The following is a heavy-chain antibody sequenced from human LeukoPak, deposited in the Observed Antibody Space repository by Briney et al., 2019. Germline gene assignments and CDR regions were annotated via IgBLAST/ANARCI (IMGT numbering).Heavy chain of an antibody. J-gene: IGHJ6*03. CDR3: ARGSIGYYYYMDV. D-gene: IGHD6-6*01. V-gene: IGHV3-21*01. CDR1: GFTFSSYA. Sequence: GGSLRLSCAASGFTFSSYALHWVRQAPGKGLEWVSSISSSSSYIYYADSVKGRFTISRDNAKNSLYLQMNSLRTDDTAVYYCARGSIGYYYYMDVWGKGTTVTVSS. CDR2: ISSSSSYI.